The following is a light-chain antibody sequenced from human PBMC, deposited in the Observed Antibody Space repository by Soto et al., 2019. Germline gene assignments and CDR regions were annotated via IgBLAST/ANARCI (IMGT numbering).Light chain of an antibody. Sequence: SYELTQPPSVSVSPGQTASIPCSGDKLGDRFACWYQPKPGQSPVMVIYQDTRRPSGIPERFSGSNSGNTATLTISGTQAMDEADYYCQAWDSSTGVVFGGGTKLTVL. J-gene: IGLJ2*01. V-gene: IGLV3-1*01. CDR1: KLGDRF. CDR3: QAWDSSTGVV. CDR2: QDT.